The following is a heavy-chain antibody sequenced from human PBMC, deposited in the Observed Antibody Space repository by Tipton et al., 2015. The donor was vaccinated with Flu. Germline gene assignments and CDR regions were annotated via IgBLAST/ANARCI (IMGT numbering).Heavy chain of an antibody. D-gene: IGHD2-2*01. V-gene: IGHV3-7*01. Sequence: CSVSSGSVSSKNWWTWVRQAPGKGLEWVANINQDGSEKYYVHSVRGRFTISGDVAKNSLFLHMSSLRAEDTAVYFCARTYCSTTRCYPKNYYHYHGMDVWGQGTTVTVSS. CDR2: INQDGSEK. J-gene: IGHJ6*02. CDR1: GSVSSKNW. CDR3: ARTYCSTTRCYPKNYYHYHGMDV.